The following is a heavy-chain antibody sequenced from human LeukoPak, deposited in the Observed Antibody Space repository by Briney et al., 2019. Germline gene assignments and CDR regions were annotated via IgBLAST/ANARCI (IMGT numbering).Heavy chain of an antibody. CDR2: IYPGDSDT. CDR1: GYTFVGHW. D-gene: IGHD1-26*01. J-gene: IGHJ4*02. Sequence: GESLKISCKGSGYTFVGHWIAWVRQMPGKGLEWMGIIYPGDSDTRYSPSFRGQVIISADKSITTAYLQWRSLKASDTAMYYCARHNLYTGSDYPDFDYWGQGTLVTVSS. CDR3: ARHNLYTGSDYPDFDY. V-gene: IGHV5-51*01.